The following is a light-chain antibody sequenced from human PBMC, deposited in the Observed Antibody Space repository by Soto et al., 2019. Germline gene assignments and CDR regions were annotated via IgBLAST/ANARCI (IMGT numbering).Light chain of an antibody. CDR1: QSVSSN. CDR2: GAS. V-gene: IGKV3-15*01. J-gene: IGKJ1*01. CDR3: QQYNNWPWT. Sequence: EIVMTQSPATLSVSPGERAALSCRASQSVSSNLVWYQQKPGQAPRLLIYGASTRATGIPARFSGSGSGTEFTLTISSLQSEDFAVYYCQQYNNWPWTFGQGNKVEIK.